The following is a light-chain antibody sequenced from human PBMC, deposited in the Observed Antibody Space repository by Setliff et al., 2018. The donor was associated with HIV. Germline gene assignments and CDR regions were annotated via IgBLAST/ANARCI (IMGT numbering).Light chain of an antibody. CDR2: NNY. CDR3: AVWDNGLKGYV. V-gene: IGLV1-44*01. J-gene: IGLJ1*01. CDR1: SSNIGVNV. Sequence: QSVLSQPPSASGTPGQRVTISCSGSSSNIGVNVVNWYQHLPGTSPKLLIYNNYQRPSGVPDRFSGSKSGSSGSLAISGLQSEDEADYNCAVWDNGLKGYVFGTGTKVTVL.